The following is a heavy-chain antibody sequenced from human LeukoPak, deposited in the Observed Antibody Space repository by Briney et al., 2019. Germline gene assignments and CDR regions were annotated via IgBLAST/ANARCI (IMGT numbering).Heavy chain of an antibody. CDR1: GFSFSSYW. CDR3: TRVTAYYDYGMDV. Sequence: GGSLRLSCAASGFSFSSYWMHWVRQAPGKGLEWVGRIKSKSDGATTDYAAPVTGRFTISRDDSKNTLYLQMNSLKTEDTAVYYCTRVTAYYDYGMDVWGQGTTVTVPS. D-gene: IGHD2-21*02. J-gene: IGHJ6*02. CDR2: IKSKSDGATT. V-gene: IGHV3-15*01.